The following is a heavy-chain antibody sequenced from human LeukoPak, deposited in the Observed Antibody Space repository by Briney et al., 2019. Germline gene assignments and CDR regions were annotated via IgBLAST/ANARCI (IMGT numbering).Heavy chain of an antibody. J-gene: IGHJ6*02. D-gene: IGHD3-10*01. CDR2: ISYDGSNK. CDR1: GFTFSSYA. V-gene: IGHV3-30-3*01. CDR3: ARDRATRVSMIRGPVGEAGYYYHGMDA. Sequence: GGSLRLSCAASGFTFSSYAMHWVRQAPGKGLEWVAVISYDGSNKYYADSVKGRFTISRDNSKNTLSLQINSLRAEDTAVYYCARDRATRVSMIRGPVGEAGYYYHGMDAWGQGTTVTVSS.